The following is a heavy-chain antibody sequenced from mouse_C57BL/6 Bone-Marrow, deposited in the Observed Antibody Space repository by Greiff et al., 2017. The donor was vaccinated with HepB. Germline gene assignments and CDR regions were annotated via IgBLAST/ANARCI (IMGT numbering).Heavy chain of an antibody. CDR1: GYTFTSYG. D-gene: IGHD1-1*01. CDR2: IYPRSGNT. CDR3: ARRYYGSSYY. J-gene: IGHJ2*01. Sequence: QVQLKESGAELARPGASVKLSCKASGYTFTSYGISWVKQRTGQGLEWIGEIYPRSGNTYYNEKFKGKATLTADKSSSTAYMELRSLTSEDSAVYFCARRYYGSSYYWGQGTTLTVSS. V-gene: IGHV1-81*01.